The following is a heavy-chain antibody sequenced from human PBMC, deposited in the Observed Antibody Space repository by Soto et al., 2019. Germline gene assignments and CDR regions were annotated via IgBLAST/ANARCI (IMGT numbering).Heavy chain of an antibody. CDR2: MSFDGSNK. CDR1: GSTFRSYG. D-gene: IGHD1-1*01. V-gene: IGHV3-30*18. CDR3: AKEFGWELQLSHPYYNSGMDV. Sequence: GGSLRLSCAASGSTFRSYGMHWVRQASGKGLEWVALMSFDGSNKYYADSVRGRFTISSDNSKSTLYLQMDILRPEDTAVYYCAKEFGWELQLSHPYYNSGMDVWGQGTTVTVSS. J-gene: IGHJ6*02.